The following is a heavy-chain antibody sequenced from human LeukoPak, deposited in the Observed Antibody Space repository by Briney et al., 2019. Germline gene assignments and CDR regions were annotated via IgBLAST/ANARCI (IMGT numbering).Heavy chain of an antibody. J-gene: IGHJ4*02. CDR1: GYTFTDYY. CDR3: ARANFLYCSSSTCLFDY. Sequence: ASVKVSCKASGYTFTDYYMHWGRQAPGQGFEWMGWINPNDVDTNSAQKFQGRVTMTRDTSISTAHMEVSRLRSDDTAVYYCARANFLYCSSSTCLFDYWGQGTLVTVSS. D-gene: IGHD2-2*01. V-gene: IGHV1-2*02. CDR2: INPNDVDT.